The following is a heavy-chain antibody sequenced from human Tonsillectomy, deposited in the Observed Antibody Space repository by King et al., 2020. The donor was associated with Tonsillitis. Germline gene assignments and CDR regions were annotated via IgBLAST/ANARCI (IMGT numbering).Heavy chain of an antibody. V-gene: IGHV1-2*02. CDR1: GYTFTGYY. CDR2: INPNSGGT. D-gene: IGHD3-10*01. J-gene: IGHJ6*02. Sequence: QLVQSGAEVKKPGASVKVSCKASGYTFTGYYMHWVRQAPGQGXEWMGWINPNSGGTNYAQKFQGRVTMTXDTSISTAXLELSRLRADDTAVYSCASALYGLXFXXSXYGXDXWGXXXXVXX. CDR3: ASALYGLXFXXSXYGXDX.